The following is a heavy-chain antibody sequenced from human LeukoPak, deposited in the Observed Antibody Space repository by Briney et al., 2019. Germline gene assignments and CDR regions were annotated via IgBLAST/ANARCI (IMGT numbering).Heavy chain of an antibody. V-gene: IGHV3-21*01. J-gene: IGHJ4*02. Sequence: PGGSLRLSCAASGFTFSSYSMNWVPQAPGKGLEWVSSISSSSSYIYYADSVKGRFTISRDNAKNSLYLQMNSLRAEDTAVYYCARDLSRYGDYIDYWGQGTLVTVSS. CDR3: ARDLSRYGDYIDY. CDR2: ISSSSSYI. CDR1: GFTFSSYS. D-gene: IGHD4-17*01.